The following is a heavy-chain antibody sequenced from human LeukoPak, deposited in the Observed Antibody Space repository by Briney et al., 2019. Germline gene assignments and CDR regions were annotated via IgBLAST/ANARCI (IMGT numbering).Heavy chain of an antibody. Sequence: PGGSLRLSCAASGFTFSSYAMSWVRQTPGKGLEWVSGISGSGTSTYYADSVQGRFTISRDNSKNTLYLQMNSLRAEDTAVYYCAKDGPDVLRYLEWLLSFEYWGQGTLVTVSS. V-gene: IGHV3-23*01. D-gene: IGHD3-3*01. CDR1: GFTFSSYA. J-gene: IGHJ4*02. CDR3: AKDGPDVLRYLEWLLSFEY. CDR2: ISGSGTST.